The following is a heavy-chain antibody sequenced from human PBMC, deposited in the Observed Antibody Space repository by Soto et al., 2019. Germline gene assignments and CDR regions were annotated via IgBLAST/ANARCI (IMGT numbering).Heavy chain of an antibody. D-gene: IGHD3-22*01. CDR2: IDPSTGGT. Sequence: RASVKVSCKAAAYFFTSHYLHWVRQAPGHGLEWMGIIDPSTGGTTYAQTFQGRVTITRHAPSSSVYMELSSLRSEDTAVYYCARLPGAFYYDNSDYDFHDYWGQGTMVTVSS. CDR1: AYFFTSHY. V-gene: IGHV1-46*01. CDR3: ARLPGAFYYDNSDYDFHDY. J-gene: IGHJ4*02.